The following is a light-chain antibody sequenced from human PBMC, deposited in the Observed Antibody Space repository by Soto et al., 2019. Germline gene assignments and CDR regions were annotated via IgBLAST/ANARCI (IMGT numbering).Light chain of an antibody. CDR3: QQYGSSPLT. J-gene: IGKJ4*01. Sequence: EIVLTQSPGTLSVSPGERATLSCRASQSVSSSYLAWYQQKPGEAPRLLIDGASSRATGLPDRFSGSGSGSDFTLSISRLEPEDFSVYYCQQYGSSPLTFGGGTKVEIK. CDR1: QSVSSSY. CDR2: GAS. V-gene: IGKV3-20*01.